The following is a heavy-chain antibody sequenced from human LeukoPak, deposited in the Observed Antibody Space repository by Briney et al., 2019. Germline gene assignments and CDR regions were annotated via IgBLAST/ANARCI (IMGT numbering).Heavy chain of an antibody. CDR2: ISYDGSNK. D-gene: IGHD4-11*01. CDR3: AKESPTTPAYYFDY. J-gene: IGHJ4*02. V-gene: IGHV3-30*18. Sequence: GRSLRLSCAASGFTFSSYGMHWVRHAPGKGLEWVAVISYDGSNKYYADSVKGRFTISRDNSKNTLYLQMNSLRAEDTAVYYCAKESPTTPAYYFDYWGQGTLVTVSS. CDR1: GFTFSSYG.